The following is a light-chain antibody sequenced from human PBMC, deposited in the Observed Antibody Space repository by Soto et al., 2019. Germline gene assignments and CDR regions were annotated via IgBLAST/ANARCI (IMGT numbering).Light chain of an antibody. J-gene: IGKJ1*01. CDR1: HSVSSSY. CDR2: GAS. CDR3: QQYGSSGT. V-gene: IGKV3-20*01. Sequence: ESVLTQSPGTLSLSPGERATLSCRASHSVSSSYLAWYQQKPGQAPRLLIYGASSRATGIPDRFSGSGSGTDFPPTISRLEPEDFAVYYCQQYGSSGTFGQGTKVDI.